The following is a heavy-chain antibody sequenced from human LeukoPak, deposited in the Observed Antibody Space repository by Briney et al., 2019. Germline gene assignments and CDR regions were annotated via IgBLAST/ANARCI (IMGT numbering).Heavy chain of an antibody. V-gene: IGHV3-30*18. Sequence: PGRSLRLSCAASGFTFSSYTIHWVRQAPGKGLEWVAVISSDGSNKYYADSVKGRFTISRDNSKNTLYLQMNSLRAEDTAVYYCAKCPSGVLRYFAPIDYWGQGTLVTVSS. CDR1: GFTFSSYT. CDR2: ISSDGSNK. D-gene: IGHD3-9*01. CDR3: AKCPSGVLRYFAPIDY. J-gene: IGHJ4*02.